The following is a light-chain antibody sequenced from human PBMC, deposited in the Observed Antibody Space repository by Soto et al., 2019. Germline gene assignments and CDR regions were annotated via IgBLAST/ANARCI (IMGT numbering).Light chain of an antibody. Sequence: QAVLTQPPSASGTPGQRVTISCSGSSSNIEKNTVSWFQQLPRTAPKLLIYSNNQRPSGVPDRFSGSKSGTPASLAISGRQSEDEADYYCAGWDDSLNGPHYVFGTGTKVTVL. J-gene: IGLJ1*01. V-gene: IGLV1-44*01. CDR1: SSNIEKNT. CDR2: SNN. CDR3: AGWDDSLNGPHYV.